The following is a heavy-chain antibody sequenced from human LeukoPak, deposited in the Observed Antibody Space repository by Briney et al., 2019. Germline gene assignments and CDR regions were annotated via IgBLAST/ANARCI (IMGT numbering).Heavy chain of an antibody. D-gene: IGHD4-17*01. J-gene: IGHJ4*02. V-gene: IGHV3-66*01. CDR1: GFTVSSNY. CDR3: ARDRRNDYGDYYFDY. Sequence: GGSLRLSCAASGFTVSSNYMSWVRQAPGKGLEWVSVIYSGGSTYYADSVKGRFTISRDNAKNSLYLQMNSLRAEDTAVYYCARDRRNDYGDYYFDYWGQGTLVTVSS. CDR2: IYSGGST.